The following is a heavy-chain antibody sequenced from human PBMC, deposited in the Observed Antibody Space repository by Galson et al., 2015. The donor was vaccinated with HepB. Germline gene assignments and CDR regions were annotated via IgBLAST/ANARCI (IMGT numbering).Heavy chain of an antibody. D-gene: IGHD1-14*01. J-gene: IGHJ6*03. Sequence: SETLSLTCTVSGGSIGSYYWSWIRPPPGKGLEWIGHIYYTGSTNYNPSLQSRVTMSVDTSENQFSLKLSSVTAADTALYYCARRRTTFANAYQMDVWGKGATVTVSS. V-gene: IGHV4-59*01. CDR1: GGSIGSYY. CDR3: ARRRTTFANAYQMDV. CDR2: IYYTGST.